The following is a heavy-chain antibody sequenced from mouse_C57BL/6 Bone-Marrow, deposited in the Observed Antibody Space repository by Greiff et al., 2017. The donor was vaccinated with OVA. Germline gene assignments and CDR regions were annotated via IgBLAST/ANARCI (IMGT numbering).Heavy chain of an antibody. Sequence: QVQLQQSGAELARPGASVKLSCKASGYTFTSYGISWVKQRTGQGLEWIGDIYPRSGNTYYNEKFKGKATLTADKSSSTASMALRSLTSEDSAVCFCSRNRYWGQGTLVTVSA. CDR3: SRNRY. V-gene: IGHV1-81*01. CDR1: GYTFTSYG. CDR2: IYPRSGNT. J-gene: IGHJ3*01.